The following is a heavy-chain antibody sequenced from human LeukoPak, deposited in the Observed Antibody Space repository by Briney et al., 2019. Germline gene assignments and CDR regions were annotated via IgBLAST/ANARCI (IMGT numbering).Heavy chain of an antibody. CDR2: IRNVGNDK. V-gene: IGHV3-30*02. CDR1: GFTFDCCG. J-gene: IGHJ3*02. CDR3: AKYRNPDDYGDYVSFSPHAFDI. Sequence: GGSLTLSCAASGFTFDCCGMHWVRQAPGKGLEWVAFIRNVGNDKYYADSVKGRFFISRDNSKNTLSLQMNSLRVEDTAVYYCAKYRNPDDYGDYVSFSPHAFDIWGQGTMVTVSS. D-gene: IGHD4-17*01.